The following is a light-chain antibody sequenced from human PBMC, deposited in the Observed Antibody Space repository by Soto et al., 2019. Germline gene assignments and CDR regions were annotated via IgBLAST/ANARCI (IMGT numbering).Light chain of an antibody. CDR3: QQYGSSPFT. Sequence: ETVLTQSPGTLSLSPGERATLSCRASQSVSSSYLAWYQQKPGQAPRLLIYGASSRATGIPDRFSGSGSGTDFTLTISRLEPEDFAVYYCQQYGSSPFTLGPGTKVDI. CDR2: GAS. J-gene: IGKJ3*01. V-gene: IGKV3-20*01. CDR1: QSVSSSY.